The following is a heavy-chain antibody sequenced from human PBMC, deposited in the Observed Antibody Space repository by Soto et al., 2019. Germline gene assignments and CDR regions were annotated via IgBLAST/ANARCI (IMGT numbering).Heavy chain of an antibody. V-gene: IGHV1-2*04. CDR2: INPNSGGT. J-gene: IGHJ6*02. D-gene: IGHD6-13*01. CDR1: GYTFTGYY. Sequence: GASVKVSCKASGYTFTGYYMHWVRQAPGQGLEWMGWINPNSGGTNYAQKFQGWVTMTRDTSISTAYMELSRLRSDDTAVYYCARGGIAAAGYYYYYGMDVWGQGTTVTVSS. CDR3: ARGGIAAAGYYYYYGMDV.